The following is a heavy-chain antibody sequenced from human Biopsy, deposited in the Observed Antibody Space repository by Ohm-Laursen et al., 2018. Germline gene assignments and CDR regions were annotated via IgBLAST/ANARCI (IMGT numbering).Heavy chain of an antibody. Sequence: SVKVSCKASGYTFTTYYIHWVQQAPGQGLEWMGIINPGGNSTAYTQNFQVRVTMTWDTSTTTVYMELSSLRSADTAVYFCARNTGWYGDLYYFDYWGQGTLVTVSS. J-gene: IGHJ4*02. CDR2: INPGGNST. CDR1: GYTFTTYY. CDR3: ARNTGWYGDLYYFDY. D-gene: IGHD6-19*01. V-gene: IGHV1-46*01.